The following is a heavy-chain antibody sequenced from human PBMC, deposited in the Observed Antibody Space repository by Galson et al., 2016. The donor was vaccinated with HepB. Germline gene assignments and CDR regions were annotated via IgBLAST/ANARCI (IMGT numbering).Heavy chain of an antibody. CDR1: GFTFSSYW. V-gene: IGHV3-74*01. Sequence: SLRLSCAASGFTFSSYWMHWVRQAPGKGLVWVSRINSDGSSTSYADSVEGRFIISSDSAENTVYLQMNRLRAEDTALYYCARDLSGPDRWGQGTLVTVSP. CDR3: ARDLSGPDR. J-gene: IGHJ5*02. CDR2: INSDGSST.